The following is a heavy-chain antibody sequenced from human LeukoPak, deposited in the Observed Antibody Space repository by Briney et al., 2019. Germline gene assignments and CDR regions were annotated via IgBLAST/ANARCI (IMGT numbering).Heavy chain of an antibody. CDR3: AKGMGHDAFDI. D-gene: IGHD5-24*01. J-gene: IGHJ3*02. V-gene: IGHV3-30*04. CDR1: GFTFSSYV. Sequence: SGGSLRLSCAASGFTFSSYVMHWVRQAPGKGLEWVAIISYDGSNEYYADSVKGRFTISKDNSKNTLYLQMNSLRAADTAVYYCAKGMGHDAFDIWGQGTMVTVSS. CDR2: ISYDGSNE.